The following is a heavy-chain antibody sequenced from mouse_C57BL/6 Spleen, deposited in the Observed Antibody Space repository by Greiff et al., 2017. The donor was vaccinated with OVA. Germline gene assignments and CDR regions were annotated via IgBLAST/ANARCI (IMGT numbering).Heavy chain of an antibody. Sequence: QVHVKQPGAELVKPGASVKLSCKASGYTFTSYWVQWVKQRPGQGLEWIGEIDPSDSYTNYNQKFKGKATLTVDTSSSTAYLQLSSLTSEDSAVYYCARPAQAPGYAMDYWGQGTSVTVSS. D-gene: IGHD3-2*02. CDR3: ARPAQAPGYAMDY. V-gene: IGHV1-50*01. CDR2: IDPSDSYT. CDR1: GYTFTSYW. J-gene: IGHJ4*01.